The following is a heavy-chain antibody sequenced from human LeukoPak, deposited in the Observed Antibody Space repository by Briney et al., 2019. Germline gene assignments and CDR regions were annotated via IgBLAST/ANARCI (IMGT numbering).Heavy chain of an antibody. CDR2: IYYSGST. Sequence: SETLSLTCTVSGSSISSYYWSWIRQPPGKGLEWIGYIYYSGSTNYNPSLKSRVTISVDTSKNQFSLKLSSVTAADTAVYYCARGGGVAGTPYNPYDYWGQGTLVTVSS. V-gene: IGHV4-59*01. CDR1: GSSISSYY. CDR3: ARGGGVAGTPYNPYDY. D-gene: IGHD6-19*01. J-gene: IGHJ4*02.